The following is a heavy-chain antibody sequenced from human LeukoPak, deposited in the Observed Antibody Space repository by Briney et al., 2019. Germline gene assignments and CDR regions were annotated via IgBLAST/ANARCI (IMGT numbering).Heavy chain of an antibody. J-gene: IGHJ5*02. CDR1: GYNFYSYD. CDR3: ARAYSEDSSGSNWFDP. Sequence: ASVKVSCKASGYNFYSYDINWVRQAPGQGLEWMGWMNPNSGNTGYAQKFQGRVTMTTDTSISTAYMEMTTLTSEDTAVYYCARAYSEDSSGSNWFDPWGQGTLVTVSS. V-gene: IGHV1-8*02. D-gene: IGHD3-22*01. CDR2: MNPNSGNT.